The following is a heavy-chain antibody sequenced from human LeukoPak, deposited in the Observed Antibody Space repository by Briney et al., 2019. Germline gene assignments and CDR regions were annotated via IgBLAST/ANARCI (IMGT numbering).Heavy chain of an antibody. J-gene: IGHJ5*02. CDR3: ARDRGHYSSSWYTWFDP. V-gene: IGHV4-38-2*02. CDR1: GYSITTGYY. CDR2: IYHSGST. D-gene: IGHD6-13*01. Sequence: SETLSLTCTVFGYSITTGYYWGWIRQPPGKGLEWIGSIYHSGSTFYNPSLKSRVTISVDTSKNQFSLKLSSVTAADTAIYYCARDRGHYSSSWYTWFDPWGQGILVTVSS.